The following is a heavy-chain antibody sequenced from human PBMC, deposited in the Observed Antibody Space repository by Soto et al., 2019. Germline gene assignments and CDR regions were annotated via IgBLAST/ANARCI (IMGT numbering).Heavy chain of an antibody. CDR2: ISGSGGST. D-gene: IGHD3-22*01. V-gene: IGHV3-23*01. J-gene: IGHJ4*02. CDR1: GFTFSSYA. CDR3: ARVPGDYSDSSGYYYNFDY. Sequence: EVQLLESGGGLVQPGGSLRLSCAASGFTFSSYAMSWVRQAPGKGLEWVSAISGSGGSTYYADSVKGRFTISRDNSKNTLYQQMNSLRAEDTAGYYCARVPGDYSDSSGYYYNFDYWGQGTLVTVSS.